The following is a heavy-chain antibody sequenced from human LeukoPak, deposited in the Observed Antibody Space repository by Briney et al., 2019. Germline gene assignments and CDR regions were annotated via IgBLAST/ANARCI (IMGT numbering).Heavy chain of an antibody. V-gene: IGHV4-59*08. J-gene: IGHJ6*03. D-gene: IGHD3-3*01. CDR1: GGSISSYY. CDR2: IYYSGST. CDR3: ARQGYSTYYYYMDV. Sequence: SETLSLTRTVSGGSISSYYWSWIRQPPGKGLEWIGYIYYSGSTNYNPSLKSRVTISVDTSKNQFSPKLSSVTAADTAVYYCARQGYSTYYYYMDVWGKGTTVTVSS.